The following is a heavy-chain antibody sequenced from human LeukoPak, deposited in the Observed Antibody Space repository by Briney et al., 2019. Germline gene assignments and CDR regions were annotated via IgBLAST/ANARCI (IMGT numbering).Heavy chain of an antibody. Sequence: PSETLSLTCTVSGGSISSDYWSWIRQPPGKGLEWIGEIYHSGSTNYNPSLQSRVTISVDKSNNHFSLRLTSVTAADTAVYYCATNGWYCLDHWGQGALVTVSS. CDR3: ATNGWYCLDH. CDR1: GGSISSDY. V-gene: IGHV4-59*08. CDR2: IYHSGST. D-gene: IGHD6-19*01. J-gene: IGHJ1*01.